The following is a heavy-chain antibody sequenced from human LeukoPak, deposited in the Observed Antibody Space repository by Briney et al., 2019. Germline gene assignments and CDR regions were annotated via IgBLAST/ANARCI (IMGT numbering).Heavy chain of an antibody. CDR1: GCTFTSYG. V-gene: IGHV1-2*02. J-gene: IGHJ4*02. Sequence: ASVKVSCKASGCTFTSYGISWVRQAPGQGLEWMGWINPNSGGTNYAQKFQGRVTMTRDTSISTAYMELSRLRSEDTAVYYCARDRRPDFWSGYLDYWGQGTLVTVSS. D-gene: IGHD3-3*01. CDR2: INPNSGGT. CDR3: ARDRRPDFWSGYLDY.